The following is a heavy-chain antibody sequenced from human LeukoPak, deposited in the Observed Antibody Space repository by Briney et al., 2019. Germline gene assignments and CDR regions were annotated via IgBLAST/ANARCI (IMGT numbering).Heavy chain of an antibody. V-gene: IGHV3-30*18. CDR3: AKGSDIRVSLHFDF. D-gene: IGHD3-3*01. CDR1: GFTFSSYG. J-gene: IGHJ4*02. Sequence: GGSLRLSCAASGFTFSSYGIHWVRQAPGKGLEWVAAISYDGGDKYYADSVKGRLTISRDNSKNTLYLQMNSLRAEDTAVYHCAKGSDIRVSLHFDFWGQGTLVTVSS. CDR2: ISYDGGDK.